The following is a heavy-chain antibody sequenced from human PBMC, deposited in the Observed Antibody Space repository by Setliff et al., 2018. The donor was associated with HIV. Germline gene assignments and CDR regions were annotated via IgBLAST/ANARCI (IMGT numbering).Heavy chain of an antibody. CDR2: IYYSGTT. V-gene: IGHV4-61*01. D-gene: IGHD6-6*01. CDR1: GDSVSSASYY. Sequence: SETLSLTCTVSGDSVSSASYYWSWIRQPPGKGLEWIGYIYYSGTTKYNPTLKSRVTISVDTSKNQFSLKLSSVTAADTAVYYCASEAWTSYRSSSGYYYYYMDVWGKGTTVTVS. CDR3: ASEAWTSYRSSSGYYYYYMDV. J-gene: IGHJ6*03.